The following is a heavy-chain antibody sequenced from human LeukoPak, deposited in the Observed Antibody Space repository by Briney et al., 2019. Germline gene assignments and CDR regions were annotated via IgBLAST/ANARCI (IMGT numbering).Heavy chain of an antibody. D-gene: IGHD6-19*01. Sequence: SESLSLTCTVSGGSIRSSSYYWGWIRQPPGKGLEWIGSIYYSGSTYYNASLKSRGTISVDTSKNQFSLKLNSVTAADTAVYFCARQVVAVAGTGYFDYWGQGSLVTVSS. J-gene: IGHJ4*02. CDR3: ARQVVAVAGTGYFDY. CDR1: GGSIRSSSYY. V-gene: IGHV4-39*01. CDR2: IYYSGST.